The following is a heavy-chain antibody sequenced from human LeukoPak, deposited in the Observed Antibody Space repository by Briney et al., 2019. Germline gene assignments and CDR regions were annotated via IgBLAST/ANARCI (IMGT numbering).Heavy chain of an antibody. D-gene: IGHD3-22*01. CDR2: ISGSGGST. Sequence: PGGSLRLSCAASGFTFSSYAMSWVRQASGKGLEWVSGISGSGGSTHYADSVKGRFTISRENSKNTLYLQMNSLRAEDTAVYYCAKDSRYYYDSRGYADYWGQGTLVTVSS. J-gene: IGHJ4*02. CDR3: AKDSRYYYDSRGYADY. V-gene: IGHV3-23*01. CDR1: GFTFSSYA.